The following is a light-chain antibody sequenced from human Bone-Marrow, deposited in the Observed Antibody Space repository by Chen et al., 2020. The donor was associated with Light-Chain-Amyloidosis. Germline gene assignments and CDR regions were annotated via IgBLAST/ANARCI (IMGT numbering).Light chain of an antibody. CDR2: RDT. J-gene: IGLJ2*01. CDR3: QSADSSGTYGVI. V-gene: IGLV3-25*03. CDR1: DLPTKY. Sequence: SYELTQPPSVSVSPGQTARITCSGDDLPTKYAYCYQQKPGQAPVLVIHRDTERPSGISERFSGSSSGTTATLTISRVQAEDEADYHCQSADSSGTYGVIFGGGTKLTVL.